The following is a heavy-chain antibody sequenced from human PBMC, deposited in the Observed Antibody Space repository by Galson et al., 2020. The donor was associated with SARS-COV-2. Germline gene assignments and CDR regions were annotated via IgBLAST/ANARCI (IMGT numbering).Heavy chain of an antibody. J-gene: IGHJ4*02. CDR1: GYSFTSYW. D-gene: IGHD6-13*01. Sequence: HGESLKITCKGSGYSFTSYWIIWVRQMPGKGLEWMGRIDPSDSYTNYSPSFQGHVTISADKSISTAYLQWSSLKASDTAMYYCARQGIAAADSHYWGQGTLVTVSS. CDR2: IDPSDSYT. V-gene: IGHV5-10-1*01. CDR3: ARQGIAAADSHY.